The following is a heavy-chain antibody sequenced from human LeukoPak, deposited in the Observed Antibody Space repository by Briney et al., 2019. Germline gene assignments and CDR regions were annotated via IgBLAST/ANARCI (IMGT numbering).Heavy chain of an antibody. D-gene: IGHD1-26*01. J-gene: IGHJ4*02. CDR2: ISYDGSNK. Sequence: GRSLRLSCAASGFTFSSYGMHWVRQAPGKGLEWVAVISYDGSNKYYADSVKGRFTISRDNSKNTLYLQMNSLRAEDTAVYYCAKALGGSGSYCAPFDYWGQGTLVTVSS. CDR3: AKALGGSGSYCAPFDY. V-gene: IGHV3-30*18. CDR1: GFTFSSYG.